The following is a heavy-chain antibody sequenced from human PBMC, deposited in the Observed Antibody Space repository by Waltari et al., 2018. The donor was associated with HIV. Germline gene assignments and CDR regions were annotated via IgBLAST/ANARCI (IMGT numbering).Heavy chain of an antibody. J-gene: IGHJ4*02. CDR1: GVSISSTSHY. V-gene: IGHV4-39*01. CDR2: MYYSGST. D-gene: IGHD6-19*01. Sequence: QLQLQESGPGLVKPSETLSLTCTVSGVSISSTSHYWGWIRQPPGKGRAWIGTMYYSGSTYSHPSLKRRVTISVDTSKNRFSLKLSSVTAADTAVYYCARRSVTAVAGTWYYFDYWGQGTLVTVSS. CDR3: ARRSVTAVAGTWYYFDY.